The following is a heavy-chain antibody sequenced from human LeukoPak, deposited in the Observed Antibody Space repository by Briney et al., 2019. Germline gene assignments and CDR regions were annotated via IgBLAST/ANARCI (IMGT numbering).Heavy chain of an antibody. CDR1: GFTFSNYW. Sequence: GGSLRLSCAASGFTFSNYWMSWVRQAPGKGLEWVANIKQDGSEKYYVDSVKGRFTISRDNAKNSLYLQMNSLRAEDTAVYYCARGGIWIGGYDYWGQGTLVTVSS. CDR2: IKQDGSEK. CDR3: ARGGIWIGGYDY. D-gene: IGHD3-10*01. V-gene: IGHV3-7*01. J-gene: IGHJ4*02.